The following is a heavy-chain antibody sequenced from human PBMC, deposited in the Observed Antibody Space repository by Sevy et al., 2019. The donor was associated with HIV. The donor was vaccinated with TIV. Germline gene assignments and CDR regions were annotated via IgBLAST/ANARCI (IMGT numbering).Heavy chain of an antibody. Sequence: GGSLRLSCAASGFTFSDHYMDWVRQAPGKGLEWVGRTRNKANSYTTEYAASVKGRFTISRDDSKNSLYLQMNSLKTEDTAVYFCARESRYYYDSSGYSAFDIWGQGTMVTVSS. CDR2: TRNKANSYTT. J-gene: IGHJ3*02. V-gene: IGHV3-72*01. D-gene: IGHD3-22*01. CDR1: GFTFSDHY. CDR3: ARESRYYYDSSGYSAFDI.